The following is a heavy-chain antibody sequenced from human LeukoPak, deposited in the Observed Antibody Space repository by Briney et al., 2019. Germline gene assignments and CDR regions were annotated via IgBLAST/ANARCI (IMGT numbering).Heavy chain of an antibody. Sequence: SQTLSLTCTVSGGSISSGSYYWSWIRQPAGKGLEWIGRIYTSGSTNYNPSLKSRGTISVDTSKNQFSLKLSSVTAADTAVYYCARGLWPSYAFDIWGQGTMVTVSS. V-gene: IGHV4-61*02. CDR3: ARGLWPSYAFDI. D-gene: IGHD2-21*01. CDR2: IYTSGST. J-gene: IGHJ3*02. CDR1: GGSISSGSYY.